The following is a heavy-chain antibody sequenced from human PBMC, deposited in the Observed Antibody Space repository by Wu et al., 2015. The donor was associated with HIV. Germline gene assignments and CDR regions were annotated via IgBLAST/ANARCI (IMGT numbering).Heavy chain of an antibody. CDR2: LNPSGGRR. J-gene: IGHJ6*03. Sequence: VQSGAEVKQPGSSVKVSCRASGGTFTNNVVSWVRQAPGQGLEWLGTLNPSGGRRRNALKFRDRISMTRDMSTTTFYMELKRLTSEDTAVYYCGREQYGAVSGLSMDVWGKGTTVIVSS. V-gene: IGHV1-46*01. CDR3: GREQYGAVSGLSMDV. CDR1: GGTFTNNV. D-gene: IGHD3-16*01.